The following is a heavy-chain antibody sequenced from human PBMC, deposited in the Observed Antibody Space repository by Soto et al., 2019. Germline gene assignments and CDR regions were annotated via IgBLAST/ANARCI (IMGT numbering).Heavy chain of an antibody. D-gene: IGHD3-16*01. CDR1: GGSISSGGYY. CDR3: ALWREAGYGGRWFDP. V-gene: IGHV4-31*03. J-gene: IGHJ5*02. Sequence: SETLSLTCTVSGGSISSGGYYWSWIRQHPGKGLEWIGYIYYSGSTYYNPSLKSRVTISVDTSKNQFSLKLSSVTAADTAVYYRALWREAGYGGRWFDPWGQGTLVTVSS. CDR2: IYYSGST.